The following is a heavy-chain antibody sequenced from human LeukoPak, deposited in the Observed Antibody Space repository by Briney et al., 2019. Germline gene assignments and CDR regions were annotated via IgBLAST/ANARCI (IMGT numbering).Heavy chain of an antibody. J-gene: IGHJ6*02. CDR1: GFIFNNYA. V-gene: IGHV3-9*01. CDR3: ARDRWELLSNSYHYCGLDV. Sequence: AGGSLRLSCAGSGFIFNNYAMHWVRQPPGKGLEWVSGISWNSGSIDYADSVKGRFTISRDNARNSLYLQMNSLRAEDTAVYYCARDRWELLSNSYHYCGLDVWGQGTTVTVSS. CDR2: ISWNSGSI. D-gene: IGHD2-15*01.